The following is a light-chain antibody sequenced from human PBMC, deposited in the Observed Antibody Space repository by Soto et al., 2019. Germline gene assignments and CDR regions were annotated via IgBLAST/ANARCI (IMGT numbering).Light chain of an antibody. CDR2: LGS. CDR3: LSDLLDSRT. Sequence: EIVMTQSPLSLPVTPGEPASISCRSSQSLLFSNGYNYVDWYVQKPGQSPQLLIYLGSHGASGVPDRFRASGSGTDFTLEISRVEAEDVGFYYCLSDLLDSRTFGQGTKVEIK. V-gene: IGKV2-28*01. CDR1: QSLLFSNGYNY. J-gene: IGKJ1*01.